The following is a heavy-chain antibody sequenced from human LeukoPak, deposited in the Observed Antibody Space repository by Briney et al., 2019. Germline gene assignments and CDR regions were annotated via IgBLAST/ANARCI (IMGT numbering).Heavy chain of an antibody. J-gene: IGHJ5*02. CDR1: GGSFSGYY. CDR3: ARQYSSSWYNNWFDP. V-gene: IGHV4-34*01. Sequence: SETLSLTCAVYGGSFSGYYWSWIRQPPGKGLEWIGEINHSGSTNYNPSLKSRVTISVDTSKNQFSLKLSSVTAADTAVYYCARQYSSSWYNNWFDPWGQGTLVTASS. D-gene: IGHD6-13*01. CDR2: INHSGST.